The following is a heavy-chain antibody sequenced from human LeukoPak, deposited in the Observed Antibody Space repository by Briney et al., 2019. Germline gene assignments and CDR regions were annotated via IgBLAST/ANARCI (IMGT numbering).Heavy chain of an antibody. J-gene: IGHJ4*02. Sequence: GGSLRLSCAASGFIFSTFGMHWVRQAPGKGLEWVAVISYDGTNKYYADSVRGRFTISRDNSKNTLYLQMNSLRAEDTAVYYCASRPSGDYPFFDYWGQGTLVTVSS. CDR3: ASRPSGDYPFFDY. CDR1: GFIFSTFG. D-gene: IGHD4-17*01. V-gene: IGHV3-30*03. CDR2: ISYDGTNK.